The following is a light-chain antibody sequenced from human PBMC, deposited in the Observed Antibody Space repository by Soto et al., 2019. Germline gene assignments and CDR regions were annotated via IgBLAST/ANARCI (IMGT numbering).Light chain of an antibody. V-gene: IGLV2-14*01. Sequence: QSVLTQPASVSGSPGQSITMSCTGSSRDIGGYNYVSWYQQHPVKTPKLMIYEVSYRPSVVSKHVSGSKSGDTAFLTISGLQADDEADYYCSSYTTSSTLVVFGGATKLTV. CDR3: SSYTTSSTLVV. CDR2: EVS. CDR1: SRDIGGYNY. J-gene: IGLJ2*01.